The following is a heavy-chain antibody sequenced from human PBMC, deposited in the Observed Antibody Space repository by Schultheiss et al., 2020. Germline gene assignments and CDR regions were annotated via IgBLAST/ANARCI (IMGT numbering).Heavy chain of an antibody. V-gene: IGHV3-15*01. J-gene: IGHJ4*02. CDR3: TTREGAVAGDY. CDR1: GFTFRNSD. D-gene: IGHD6-19*01. CDR2: IKSKTDGGTT. Sequence: GGSLRLSCAASGFTFRNSDMSWVRQAPGKGLEWVGRIKSKTDGGTTDYAAPVKGRFTISRDDSKNTLYLQMNSLKTEDTAVYYCTTREGAVAGDYWGQGTLVTVSS.